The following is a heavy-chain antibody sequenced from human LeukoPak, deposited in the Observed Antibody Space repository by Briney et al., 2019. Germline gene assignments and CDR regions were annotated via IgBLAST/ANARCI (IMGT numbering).Heavy chain of an antibody. CDR1: GYNFISYY. V-gene: IGHV1-46*01. Sequence: ASVKVSCKASGYNFISYYMHWVRQAPGQGLEWMGIINPSGGSTSYEQKFQDRVTMTRDTSTSTVYMELSSLKSEDTAVYYCAREDVVLVDAVRYYYYGMDVWGQGTTVTVPS. D-gene: IGHD2-8*01. CDR2: INPSGGST. CDR3: AREDVVLVDAVRYYYYGMDV. J-gene: IGHJ6*02.